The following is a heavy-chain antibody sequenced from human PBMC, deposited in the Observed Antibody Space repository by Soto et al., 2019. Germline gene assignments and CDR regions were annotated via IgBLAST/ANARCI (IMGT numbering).Heavy chain of an antibody. V-gene: IGHV3-30-3*01. CDR3: ARDVWWPPGGMDV. D-gene: IGHD2-21*01. Sequence: QVQLVESGGGVVQPGRSLRLSCAASGFTFSSYAMHWVRQAPGKGLEWVAVISYDGSNKYYADSVKGRFTISRDNSKNTLYLQMNSLRAEDTAVYYCARDVWWPPGGMDVWGQGTTVTVSS. CDR2: ISYDGSNK. J-gene: IGHJ6*02. CDR1: GFTFSSYA.